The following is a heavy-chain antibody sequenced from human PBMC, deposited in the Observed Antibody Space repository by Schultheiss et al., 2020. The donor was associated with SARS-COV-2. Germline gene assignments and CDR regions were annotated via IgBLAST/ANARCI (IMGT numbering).Heavy chain of an antibody. CDR1: GFTFSSYW. Sequence: GGSLRLSCAASGFTFSSYWMSWVRQAPGKGLEWVANIKQDGSEKYYVDSVKGRFTISRDNAKNSLYLQMNSLRAEDTAVYYCARETPYGGNPDYYYYGMDVWGQGTTVTVSS. J-gene: IGHJ6*02. D-gene: IGHD4-23*01. V-gene: IGHV3-7*01. CDR2: IKQDGSEK. CDR3: ARETPYGGNPDYYYYGMDV.